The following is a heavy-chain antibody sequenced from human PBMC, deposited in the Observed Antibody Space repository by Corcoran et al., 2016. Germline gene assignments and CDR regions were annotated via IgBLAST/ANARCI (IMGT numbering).Heavy chain of an antibody. J-gene: IGHJ6*02. V-gene: IGHV3-7*01. CDR1: GFTFSNHW. CDR2: IKQDENEK. Sequence: EVQLVESGGGLVQPGGSLRLSCAASGFTFSNHWMGWVRQAPAMGLEWVANIKQDENEKYYVGSVKGRFTVSRDNAKNSLYLQMNSLRAEEKSAYSFVRCCYYVMDVWGQGTTVTVSS. CDR3: VRCCYYVMDV.